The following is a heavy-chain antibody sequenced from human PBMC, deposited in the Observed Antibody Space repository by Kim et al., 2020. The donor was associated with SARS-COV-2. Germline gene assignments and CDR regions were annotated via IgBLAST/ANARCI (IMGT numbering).Heavy chain of an antibody. J-gene: IGHJ4*02. V-gene: IGHV1-69*06. D-gene: IGHD3-9*01. CDR2: IIPIFGTA. CDR3: ARGELRYFDWLLSHFDY. CDR1: GGTFSSYA. Sequence: SVKVSCKASGGTFSSYAISWVRQAPGQGLEWMGGIIPIFGTANYAQKFQGRVTITADKSTSTAYMELSSLRSDDTAVYYCARGELRYFDWLLSHFDYWGQGTLVTVSS.